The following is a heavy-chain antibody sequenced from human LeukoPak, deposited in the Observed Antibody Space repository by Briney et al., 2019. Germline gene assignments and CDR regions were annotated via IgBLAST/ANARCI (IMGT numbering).Heavy chain of an antibody. CDR1: GFTLSSYS. V-gene: IGHV3-21*01. J-gene: IGHJ6*04. CDR2: ISRSSAYI. D-gene: IGHD3-10*02. CDR3: AELGITMIGGV. Sequence: GGSLRLSCAASGFTLSSYSMNWVRQAPGKGLEWVSSISRSSAYIYYADSVKGRFTISRDSAKNSLYLQMNSLRAEDTAVYYCAELGITMIGGVWGKGTTVTISS.